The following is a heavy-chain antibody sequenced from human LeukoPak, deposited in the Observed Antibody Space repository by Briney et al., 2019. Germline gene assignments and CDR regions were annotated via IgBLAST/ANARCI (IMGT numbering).Heavy chain of an antibody. CDR2: ISGSGGST. V-gene: IGHV3-23*01. Sequence: GGSLRLSCAASGFTFSSYAMSWVRQAPGKGLEWVSAISGSGGSTYYADSVKGRFTIARDNSKNTLYLQMNSLRVEDTAVYYCAKDRYSNYGVLDVWGQGTTVTVSS. CDR3: AKDRYSNYGVLDV. D-gene: IGHD4-11*01. J-gene: IGHJ6*02. CDR1: GFTFSSYA.